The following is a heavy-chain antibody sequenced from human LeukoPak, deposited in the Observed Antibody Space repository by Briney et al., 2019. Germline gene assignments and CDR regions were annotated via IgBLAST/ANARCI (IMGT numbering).Heavy chain of an antibody. CDR2: NSGTT. D-gene: IGHD6-13*01. Sequence: PSETLSLTCTVSGGSISSYYWSWIRQLPGKGLEWVGYNSGTTNYNPSLKSRVTISVDTSKNQFSLKLSSVTAADTAVYYCARGVYIAAAQYGYWGQGTLVTASS. V-gene: IGHV4-59*01. CDR3: ARGVYIAAAQYGY. J-gene: IGHJ4*02. CDR1: GGSISSYY.